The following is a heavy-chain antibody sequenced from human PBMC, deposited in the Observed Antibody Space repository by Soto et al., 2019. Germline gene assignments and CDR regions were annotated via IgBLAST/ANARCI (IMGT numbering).Heavy chain of an antibody. CDR3: ARGRYGDY. CDR1: GYTFTSYG. D-gene: IGHD1-1*01. CDR2: ICAHNGNT. V-gene: IGHV1-18*01. J-gene: IGHJ4*02. Sequence: QVHLVQSGAEVKKPGASVKVSCKASGYTFTSYGITWVRQAPGQGLEWMGWICAHNGNTDYAHKLQSRVIVTRDTSTSTAYMELRSLRSDDTAVYYCARGRYGDYWGQGALDTVSS.